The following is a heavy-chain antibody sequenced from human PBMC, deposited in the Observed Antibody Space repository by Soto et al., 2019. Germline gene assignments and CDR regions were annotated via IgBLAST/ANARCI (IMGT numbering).Heavy chain of an antibody. V-gene: IGHV4-39*01. D-gene: IGHD1-26*01. CDR2: VFKSGST. CDR1: GVSISSGGYY. Sequence: SETLSLTCTVSGVSISSGGYYWGWIRQPPGKGLEWIGSVFKSGSTKYSASLKSRVTISVDTSKDQVSMRLSSLTVADTAVYYCARLFTESYYIDSWGRGTLVTVSS. J-gene: IGHJ5*01. CDR3: ARLFTESYYIDS.